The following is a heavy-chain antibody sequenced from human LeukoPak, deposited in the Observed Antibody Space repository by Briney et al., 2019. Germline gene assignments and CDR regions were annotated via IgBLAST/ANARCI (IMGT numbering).Heavy chain of an antibody. Sequence: SETLSLTCNVSVGSISTYYWSWIRQPPGKGLEWIGYIHNSGSTNNNPSLKSRVIISVDTAKNQFALKLSSVTAADTAVYCCARGGSKVFDYWGQGSLVIVSS. J-gene: IGHJ4*02. V-gene: IGHV4-59*08. D-gene: IGHD2-15*01. CDR2: IHNSGST. CDR1: VGSISTYY. CDR3: ARGGSKVFDY.